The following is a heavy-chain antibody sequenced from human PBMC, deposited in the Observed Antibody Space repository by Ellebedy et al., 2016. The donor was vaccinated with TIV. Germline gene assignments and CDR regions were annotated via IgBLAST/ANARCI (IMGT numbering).Heavy chain of an antibody. CDR1: GVSISSHY. V-gene: IGHV4-59*11. CDR2: TYYSGIT. CDR3: AREVRSGLRFINWFDP. J-gene: IGHJ5*02. Sequence: SETLSLXXTVSGVSISSHYWSWFRQPPGKGLEWIGNTYYSGITNYHPSLNSRVSLSVDTSKNQFSLNLTSVTAADTAVYFCAREVRSGLRFINWFDPWGRGILVTVSS. D-gene: IGHD3-10*01.